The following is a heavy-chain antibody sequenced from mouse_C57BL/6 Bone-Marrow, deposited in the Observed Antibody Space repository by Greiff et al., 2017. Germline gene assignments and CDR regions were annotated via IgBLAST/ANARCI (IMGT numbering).Heavy chain of an antibody. CDR3: ARMLTGPFAY. V-gene: IGHV1-64*01. J-gene: IGHJ3*01. CDR1: GYTLTSYW. CDR2: IHPNSGST. D-gene: IGHD4-1*01. Sequence: QVQLQQPGAELVKPGASVKLYRKASGYTLTSYWMHWVKQRPGQGLEWIGMIHPNSGSTNYNEKFKSKATLTVDKSSSTAYMQLSSLTSEDSAVYYCARMLTGPFAYWGQGTLVTVSA.